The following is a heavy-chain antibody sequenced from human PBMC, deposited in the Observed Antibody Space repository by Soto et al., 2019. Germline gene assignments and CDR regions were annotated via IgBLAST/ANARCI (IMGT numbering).Heavy chain of an antibody. J-gene: IGHJ4*02. V-gene: IGHV4-31*02. Sequence: WTWIRQHPGQGLEWIGYIYYSGSTYYNPSLKSRVTISVDTSKNQFSLKLSSVTAADTAVYYFARGLSVTLFDNWGQGTLVTVSS. CDR2: IYYSGST. CDR3: ARGLSVTLFDN. D-gene: IGHD4-17*01.